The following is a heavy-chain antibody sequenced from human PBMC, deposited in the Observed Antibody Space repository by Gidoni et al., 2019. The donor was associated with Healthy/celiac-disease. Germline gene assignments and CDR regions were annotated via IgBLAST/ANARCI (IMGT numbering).Heavy chain of an antibody. CDR1: GFPFSSYA. Sequence: QVQLVESGGGVVQPGRSLRLSCAASGFPFSSYAMHWVRQAPGKGLEWVAVISYDGSNKYYADSVKGRFTISRDNSKNTLYLQMNSLRAEDTAVYYCARDSSGGSWAHFCDYWGQGTLVTVSS. CDR3: ARDSSGGSWAHFCDY. CDR2: ISYDGSNK. J-gene: IGHJ4*02. V-gene: IGHV3-30*04. D-gene: IGHD2-15*01.